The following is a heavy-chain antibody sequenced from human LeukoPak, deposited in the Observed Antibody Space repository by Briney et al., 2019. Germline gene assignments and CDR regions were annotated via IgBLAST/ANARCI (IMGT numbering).Heavy chain of an antibody. V-gene: IGHV4-61*02. Sequence: SETLPLTCTVSGGSISSGSYAWSWIRQPAGKGLEWIGRIYTSGSTNYNPSLKSRVTISVDTSKNQFSMKLSSVTAADTAVYYCASSTGSGSYYPLFDYWGQGTLVTVSS. CDR1: GGSISSGSYA. J-gene: IGHJ4*02. CDR2: IYTSGST. D-gene: IGHD3-10*01. CDR3: ASSTGSGSYYPLFDY.